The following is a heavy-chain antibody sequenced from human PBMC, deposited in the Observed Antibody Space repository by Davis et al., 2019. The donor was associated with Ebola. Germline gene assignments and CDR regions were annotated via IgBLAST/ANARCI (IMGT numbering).Heavy chain of an antibody. V-gene: IGHV4-4*02. CDR3: ARALPAVPFFDY. J-gene: IGHJ4*02. Sequence: MPSETLSLTCAVSGASISSSNWWSWVRQPPGKGLEWIGEIYHTGSTYYNPSLKSRVTISVDMSKNQFSLKLSSVTAADTAVYYCARALPAVPFFDYWGQGTLVTVSS. CDR1: GASISSSNW. CDR2: IYHTGST. D-gene: IGHD2-2*01.